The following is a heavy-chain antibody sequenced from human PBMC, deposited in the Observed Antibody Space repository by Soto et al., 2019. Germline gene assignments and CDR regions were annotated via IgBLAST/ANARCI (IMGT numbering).Heavy chain of an antibody. J-gene: IGHJ6*03. CDR3: ARSLPADCSGGSCYSGYYYYMDV. CDR1: GFTFSSYS. D-gene: IGHD2-15*01. V-gene: IGHV3-21*01. CDR2: ISSSSSYI. Sequence: LGGSLRLSCAASGFTFSSYSMNWVRQAPGKGLEWVSSISSSSSYIYYADSVKGRFTISRDNAKNSLYLQMNSLRAEDTAVYYCARSLPADCSGGSCYSGYYYYMDVWGKGTTVTVSS.